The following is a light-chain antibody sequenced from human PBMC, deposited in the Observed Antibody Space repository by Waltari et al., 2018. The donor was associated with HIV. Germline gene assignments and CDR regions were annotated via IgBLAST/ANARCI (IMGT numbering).Light chain of an antibody. CDR2: DVT. J-gene: IGLJ2*01. V-gene: IGLV2-8*01. CDR1: GSDVGGYNY. CDR3: SSYAGSAVV. Sequence: QSALTQPPSASGSPGQSVTISCTGTGSDVGGYNYVSWYQLHPGKAPKRLIYDVTKRPSGVPDRCSGSKSGNTASLTVSGLQGDDEADYYCSSYAGSAVVFGGGTKLTVL.